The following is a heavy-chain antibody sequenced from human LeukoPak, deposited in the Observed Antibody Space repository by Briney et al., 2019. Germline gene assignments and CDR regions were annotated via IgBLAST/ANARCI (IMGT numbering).Heavy chain of an antibody. Sequence: SETLSLTCTVSGGSISSYYWSWIRQPAGKGLEWIGRIYTSGSTNYNPSLKSRVTMSVDTSKDQFSLKLSSVTAADTAVYYCVRGISSSWYRHNWFDPWGQGTLVTVSS. D-gene: IGHD6-13*01. V-gene: IGHV4-4*07. CDR2: IYTSGST. CDR3: VRGISSSWYRHNWFDP. J-gene: IGHJ5*02. CDR1: GGSISSYY.